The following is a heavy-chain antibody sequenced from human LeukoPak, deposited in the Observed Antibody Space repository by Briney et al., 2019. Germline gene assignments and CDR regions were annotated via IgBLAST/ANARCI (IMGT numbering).Heavy chain of an antibody. CDR1: GGSISSYY. J-gene: IGHJ2*01. CDR3: ARDKWGYSLTPHFDL. CDR2: IYTSGST. V-gene: IGHV4-4*07. D-gene: IGHD5-18*01. Sequence: SETLSLTCTVSGGSISSYYWSWIRQPAGKGLEWIGRIYTSGSTNYNPSLKSRVTMSVDTSKNKFSLKLSSVTAADTAVYYCARDKWGYSLTPHFDLWGRGTQVTVSS.